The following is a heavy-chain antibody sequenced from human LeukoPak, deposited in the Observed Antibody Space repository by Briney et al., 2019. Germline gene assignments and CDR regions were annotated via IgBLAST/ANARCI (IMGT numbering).Heavy chain of an antibody. V-gene: IGHV3-73*01. CDR3: TRPPDY. CDR2: IRSKANSYAT. Sequence: PGGSLRLXCAASGFTCSGSAMHWVHRASRKGLEWVGRIRSKANSYATAYAASVKGRFTISRDDSKNTAYLQMNSLKTEDTAVYYCTRPPDYWGQGTLVTVSS. CDR1: GFTCSGSA. J-gene: IGHJ4*02.